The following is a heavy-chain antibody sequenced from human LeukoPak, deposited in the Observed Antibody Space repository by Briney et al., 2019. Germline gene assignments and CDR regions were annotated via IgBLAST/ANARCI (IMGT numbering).Heavy chain of an antibody. Sequence: SETQSLTCTVSGGSISSYYWGWIRQPPGKGLEWIGSIYYSGSTYYNPSLKSRVTISVDTSKNQFSLKLSSVTAADTAVYYCARHAPKYSSSGGAFDIWGQGTMVTVSS. D-gene: IGHD6-6*01. J-gene: IGHJ3*02. CDR2: IYYSGST. V-gene: IGHV4-39*01. CDR3: ARHAPKYSSSGGAFDI. CDR1: GGSISSYY.